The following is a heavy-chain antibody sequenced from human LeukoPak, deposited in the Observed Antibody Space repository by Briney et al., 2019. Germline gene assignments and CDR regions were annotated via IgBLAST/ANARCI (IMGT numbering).Heavy chain of an antibody. V-gene: IGHV1-2*02. CDR3: ARSSGFSRFDY. CDR1: GYTFIDYY. CDR2: INPKTGGT. J-gene: IGHJ4*02. D-gene: IGHD6-19*01. Sequence: ASVKVSCKASGYTFIDYYMHWVRQAPRQGLEWMGWINPKTGGTRCSQKFQGRVTMTRDRSISTAYMEVTGLESDDTAVYYCARSSGFSRFDYWGQGALVTVSS.